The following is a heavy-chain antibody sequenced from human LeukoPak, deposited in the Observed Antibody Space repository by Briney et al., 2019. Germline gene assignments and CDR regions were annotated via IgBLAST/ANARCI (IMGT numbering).Heavy chain of an antibody. CDR3: ARGESSDGYDWSGPDYMDV. D-gene: IGHD5-24*01. Sequence: SETLSLTCTVSGGSISSYYWSWIRQPPGKGLEWIGYIYYSGSTNYNPSLKSRVTISVDTSKNQFSLKLSFVTAADTAVYYCARGESSDGYDWSGPDYMDVWGKGTTVTISS. CDR2: IYYSGST. V-gene: IGHV4-59*01. CDR1: GGSISSYY. J-gene: IGHJ6*03.